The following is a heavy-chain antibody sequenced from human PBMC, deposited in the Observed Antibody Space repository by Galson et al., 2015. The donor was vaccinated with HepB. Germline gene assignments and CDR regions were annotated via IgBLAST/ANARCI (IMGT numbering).Heavy chain of an antibody. V-gene: IGHV3-48*02. CDR3: ASSVIAVDAFDV. D-gene: IGHD6-19*01. J-gene: IGHJ3*01. CDR2: ISSSSSSI. Sequence: SLRLSCAASEFTFSRYTMNWVRQAPGKGLEWVSSISSSSSSIYYADSVKGRFTISRDNAKNSLYLQMNSLRDEDTAVFYCASSVIAVDAFDVWGQGTVVTVSS. CDR1: EFTFSRYT.